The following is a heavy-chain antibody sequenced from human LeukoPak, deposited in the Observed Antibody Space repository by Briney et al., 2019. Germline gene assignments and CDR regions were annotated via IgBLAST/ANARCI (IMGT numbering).Heavy chain of an antibody. CDR3: ASGITVFGVVITYYYYYMDV. J-gene: IGHJ6*03. V-gene: IGHV3-21*01. D-gene: IGHD3-3*01. CDR2: ISSSSSYI. CDR1: GFTFSSYS. Sequence: GGSLRLSCAASGFTFSSYSMNWVRQAPGKGLEWVSSISSSSSYIYYADSVKGRFTISRDNAKNSLYLQMNSLRAEDTAVYYCASGITVFGVVITYYYYYMDVWGKGTTVTVSS.